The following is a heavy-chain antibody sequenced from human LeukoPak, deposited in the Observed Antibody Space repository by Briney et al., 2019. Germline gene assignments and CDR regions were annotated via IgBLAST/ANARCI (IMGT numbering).Heavy chain of an antibody. CDR1: GFTFSSYA. CDR3: AKGRYYDSSGYYHDY. D-gene: IGHD3-22*01. Sequence: GGSLRLSCAASGFTFSSYAMSWVRQAPGKGPEWVSAISGSGGSTYYADSVKGRFTISRDNSKNTLYLQMNSLRAEDTAVYYCAKGRYYDSSGYYHDYWGQGTLVTVSS. J-gene: IGHJ4*02. V-gene: IGHV3-23*01. CDR2: ISGSGGST.